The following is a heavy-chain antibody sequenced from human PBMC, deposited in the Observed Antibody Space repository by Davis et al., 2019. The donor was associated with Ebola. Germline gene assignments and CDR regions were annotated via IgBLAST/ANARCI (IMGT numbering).Heavy chain of an antibody. CDR2: IYYSGST. V-gene: IGHV4-39*01. J-gene: IGHJ4*02. CDR3: ATLGRFCRGGICYSFDS. CDR1: GGSITSHSYY. D-gene: IGHD2-15*01. Sequence: MPSETLSLTCTVSGGSITSHSYYWALIRQPPGKGLEWIGSIYYSGSTYYNPSLKSRVTMSVDPSKSQFSLSLTSVTAAATAVYYCATLGRFCRGGICYSFDSWGQGTLVTVSS.